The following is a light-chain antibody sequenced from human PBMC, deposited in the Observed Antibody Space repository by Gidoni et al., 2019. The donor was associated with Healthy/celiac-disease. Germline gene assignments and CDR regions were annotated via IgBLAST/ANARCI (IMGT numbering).Light chain of an antibody. CDR1: QGISSY. J-gene: IGKJ3*01. Sequence: IQLTQSPSFLSASVGDRVTLTCRASQGISSYLAWYQQKPGKAPKLLIYAASTLQSGVPSRFSGSGSGTEFTLTISSLQPEDFATYYCQQLNSYSFTFGPGTKVDIK. V-gene: IGKV1-9*01. CDR3: QQLNSYSFT. CDR2: AAS.